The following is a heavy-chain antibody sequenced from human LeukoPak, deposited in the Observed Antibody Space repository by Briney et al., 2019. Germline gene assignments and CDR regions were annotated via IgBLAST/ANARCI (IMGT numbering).Heavy chain of an antibody. CDR3: ASRGRWFGSPDY. Sequence: SETLSLTCAVYGGSFSGYYWSWIRQPPGNGLEWIGEINHSGSTNYNPSLKSRVTISVDTSKNQFSLKLSSVTAADTAVYYCASRGRWFGSPDYWGQGTLVTVSS. CDR1: GGSFSGYY. CDR2: INHSGST. V-gene: IGHV4-34*01. J-gene: IGHJ4*02. D-gene: IGHD3-10*01.